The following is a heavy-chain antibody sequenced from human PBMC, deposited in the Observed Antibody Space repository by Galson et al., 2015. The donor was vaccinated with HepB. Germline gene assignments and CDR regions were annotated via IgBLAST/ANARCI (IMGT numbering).Heavy chain of an antibody. D-gene: IGHD2-2*01. CDR2: ISSSSSYI. CDR3: ARGALGALGYCSSTSCRGRNWFDP. V-gene: IGHV3-21*01. J-gene: IGHJ5*02. Sequence: SLRLSCAASGFTFSSYSMNWVRQAPGKGLEWVSSISSSSSYIYYADSVKGRFTISRDNAKNSLYLQMNSLRAEDTAVYYCARGALGALGYCSSTSCRGRNWFDPWGQGTLVTVSS. CDR1: GFTFSSYS.